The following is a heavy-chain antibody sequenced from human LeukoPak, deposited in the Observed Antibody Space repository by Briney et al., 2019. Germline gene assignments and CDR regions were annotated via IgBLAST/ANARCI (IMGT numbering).Heavy chain of an antibody. CDR2: ISSSSSTI. Sequence: PGGSLRLSCAASGFTFSSYSMNWVRQAPGKGLEWVSYISSSSSTIYYADSVKGRFTISRDNSKNTLYLQMNSLRAEDTAVYYCARSGGRYYDSSGYPRDYWGQGTLVTVSS. CDR1: GFTFSSYS. J-gene: IGHJ4*02. V-gene: IGHV3-48*01. CDR3: ARSGGRYYDSSGYPRDY. D-gene: IGHD3-22*01.